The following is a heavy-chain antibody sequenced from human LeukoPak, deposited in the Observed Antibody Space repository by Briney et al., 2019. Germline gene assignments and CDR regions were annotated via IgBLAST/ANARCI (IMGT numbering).Heavy chain of an antibody. Sequence: SSETPSLTCAVSGYSISSGYYWGWIRQPPGKGLEWIGSIYHSGSTYYNPSLKSRVTISVDTSKNQFSLKLSSVTAADTAVYYCARSYYYDSSGYTVSYYYYYMDVWGKGTTVTVSS. D-gene: IGHD3-22*01. CDR3: ARSYYYDSSGYTVSYYYYYMDV. CDR1: GYSISSGYY. V-gene: IGHV4-38-2*01. CDR2: IYHSGST. J-gene: IGHJ6*03.